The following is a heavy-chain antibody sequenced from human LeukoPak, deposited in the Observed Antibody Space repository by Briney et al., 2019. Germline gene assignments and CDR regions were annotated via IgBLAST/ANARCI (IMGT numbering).Heavy chain of an antibody. D-gene: IGHD6-19*01. CDR1: GFTFSSYG. V-gene: IGHV3-30*02. CDR2: IRYDGSNK. CDR3: ARSRGWYLYYFDY. Sequence: GGSLRLSCAASGFTFSSYGMHWVRQAPGKGLEWVAFIRYDGSNKYYADSVKGRFTISRDNSKNTLYLQMNSLRAEDTAVYYCARSRGWYLYYFDYWGQGTLVTVSS. J-gene: IGHJ4*02.